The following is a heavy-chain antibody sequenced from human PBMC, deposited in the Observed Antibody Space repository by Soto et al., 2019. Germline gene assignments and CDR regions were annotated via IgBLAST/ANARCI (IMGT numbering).Heavy chain of an antibody. CDR2: IYWDDDK. J-gene: IGHJ4*02. Sequence: QITLKESGPTLMRPTQTLTLTCTVSGFSLDTWGVGVGWIRQPPGKAPEWLALIYWDDDKRYSPSLKNRLTSTKDTSKNQVVLTVTNMDPVDTVTYYCARALGSWGAYYFDHWGQGTLVTVSS. V-gene: IGHV2-5*02. D-gene: IGHD3-16*01. CDR1: GFSLDTWGVG. CDR3: ARALGSWGAYYFDH.